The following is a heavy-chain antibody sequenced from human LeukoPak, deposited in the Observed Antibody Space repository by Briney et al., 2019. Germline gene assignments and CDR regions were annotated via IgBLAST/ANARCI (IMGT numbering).Heavy chain of an antibody. D-gene: IGHD6-13*01. J-gene: IGHJ4*02. CDR2: INLDGSER. Sequence: GGSLRLPCAASGFTFSGHSMTWVRQAPGKGLEWVANINLDGSERFYVDFVKGRFTISRDNADNSMYLQMNSLRAEDTAVYYCGRVIAGAIDYWGQGTLVTVSS. CDR1: GFTFSGHS. CDR3: GRVIAGAIDY. V-gene: IGHV3-7*01.